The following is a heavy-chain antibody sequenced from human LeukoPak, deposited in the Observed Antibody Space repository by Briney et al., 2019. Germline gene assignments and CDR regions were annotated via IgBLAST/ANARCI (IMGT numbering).Heavy chain of an antibody. CDR1: GGSVSSGSYY. J-gene: IGHJ4*02. CDR2: IYYSGST. CDR3: ARGSYRRAFDY. D-gene: IGHD3-16*02. V-gene: IGHV4-61*01. Sequence: SETLSLTCTVSGGSVSSGSYYWSWIRQPPGKGLEWIGYIYYSGSTNYNPSLKSRVTISVDTSKNQFSLKLSSVTAADTAVYYCARGSYRRAFDYWGQGTLVTVSS.